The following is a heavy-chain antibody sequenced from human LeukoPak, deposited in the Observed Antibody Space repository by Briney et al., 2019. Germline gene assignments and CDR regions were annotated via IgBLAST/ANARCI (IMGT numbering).Heavy chain of an antibody. CDR1: GGSFSSYY. CDR2: INHSGSS. D-gene: IGHD2-15*01. Sequence: SETLSLTCAVYGGSFSSYYWSWIRQPPGKGLEWIGEINHSGSSNYNPSLKSRVTISVDTSKNQFSLKLSSVTAADTAVYYCARAVVVRNRRYYYYYYMDVWGKGTTVIVSS. J-gene: IGHJ6*03. V-gene: IGHV4-34*01. CDR3: ARAVVVRNRRYYYYYYMDV.